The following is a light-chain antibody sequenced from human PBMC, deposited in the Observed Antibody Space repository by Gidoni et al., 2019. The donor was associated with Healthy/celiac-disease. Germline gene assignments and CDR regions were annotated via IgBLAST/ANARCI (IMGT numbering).Light chain of an antibody. Sequence: DIQMTQSPSSLSASVGDRVTITCRASQSISSYLNWYQQKPGKAPKLLIYAASSLQSGVLSRFSGSGSGTDFTLTISSLQPEDFATYYCQQSYSTPPWTFXQXTKVEIK. J-gene: IGKJ1*01. V-gene: IGKV1-39*01. CDR1: QSISSY. CDR2: AAS. CDR3: QQSYSTPPWT.